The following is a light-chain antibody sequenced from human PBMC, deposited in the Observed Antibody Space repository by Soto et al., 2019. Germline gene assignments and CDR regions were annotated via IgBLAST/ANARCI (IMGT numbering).Light chain of an antibody. CDR3: CSYAGSSTYV. CDR2: EGS. CDR1: SSDVGGYNF. Sequence: QSALTQPASVSGSPGQSITISCTGTSSDVGGYNFVAWYQQYPGKAPKVMIYEGSQRPSGVSTRFSDSRSGNTASLTISGLQPEDEADYYCCSYAGSSTYVFGTGTKLTVL. V-gene: IGLV2-23*01. J-gene: IGLJ1*01.